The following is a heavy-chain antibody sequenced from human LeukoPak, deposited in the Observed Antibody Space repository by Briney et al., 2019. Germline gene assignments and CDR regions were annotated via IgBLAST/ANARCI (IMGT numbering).Heavy chain of an antibody. Sequence: SETLSLTCTVSGGSISSGSYYWSWIRQPAGKGLEWIGRIYYSGSTYYNPSLKSRVTISVDTSKNQFSLKLSSVTAADTAVYYCARDQGIAARPWYWGQGTLVTVSS. CDR3: ARDQGIAARPWY. CDR1: GGSISSGSYY. D-gene: IGHD6-6*01. CDR2: IYYSGST. J-gene: IGHJ4*02. V-gene: IGHV4-39*07.